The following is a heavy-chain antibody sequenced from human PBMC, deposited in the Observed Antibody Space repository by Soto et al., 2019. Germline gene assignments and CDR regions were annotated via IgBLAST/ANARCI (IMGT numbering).Heavy chain of an antibody. V-gene: IGHV3-30-3*01. CDR3: ARDRSRPLRIYYYYGMDV. Sequence: QVQLVESGGGVVQPGRSLRLSCAASGFTFSSYAMHWVRQAPGKGLEWVAVISYDGSNKYYADSVKGRFTISRDNSKNTLYLQMNSLRAEDTAVYYCARDRSRPLRIYYYYGMDVWGQGTTITVSS. CDR1: GFTFSSYA. CDR2: ISYDGSNK. D-gene: IGHD6-6*01. J-gene: IGHJ6*02.